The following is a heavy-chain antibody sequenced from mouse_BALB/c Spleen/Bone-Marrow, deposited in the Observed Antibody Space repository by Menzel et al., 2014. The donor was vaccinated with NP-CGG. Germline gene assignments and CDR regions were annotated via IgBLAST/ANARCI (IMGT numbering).Heavy chain of an antibody. CDR2: ISNGGGST. V-gene: IGHV5-12-2*01. CDR1: GFTFSSYI. D-gene: IGHD2-1*01. CDR3: ARQGVYYGKTYYAMDY. J-gene: IGHJ4*01. Sequence: EVKLVESGGGLVQPGGSLKISCAASGFTFSSYIMSWVRQTPERRLEWVAYISNGGGSTNYPDTVKGRFTISRDNAKNTLYLQMISLKSEDTAMYYCARQGVYYGKTYYAMDYWGQGTSVTVSS.